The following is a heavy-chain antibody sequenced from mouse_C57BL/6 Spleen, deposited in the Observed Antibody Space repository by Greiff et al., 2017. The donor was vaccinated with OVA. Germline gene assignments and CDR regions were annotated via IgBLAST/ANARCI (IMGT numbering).Heavy chain of an antibody. CDR1: GFTFSSYT. Sequence: EVKLMESGGGLVKPGGSLKLSCAASGFTFSSYTMSWVRQTPEKRLEWVATISGGGGNTYYPDSVKGRFTISRDNAKNTLYLQMSSLRSEDTALYYCARRLNWDAFAYWGQGTLVTVSA. V-gene: IGHV5-9*01. CDR2: ISGGGGNT. CDR3: ARRLNWDAFAY. J-gene: IGHJ3*01. D-gene: IGHD4-1*01.